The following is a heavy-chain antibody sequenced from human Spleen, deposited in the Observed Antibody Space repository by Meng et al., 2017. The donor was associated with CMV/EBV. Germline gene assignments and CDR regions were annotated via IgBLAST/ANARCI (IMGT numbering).Heavy chain of an antibody. CDR1: GYSFTTYW. CDR2: IYLRDSDT. J-gene: IGHJ4*02. CDR3: ARSSDILTGYPPRY. V-gene: IGHV5-51*01. D-gene: IGHD3-9*01. Sequence: SGYSFTTYWIGWVRQMPGKGLEWMGIIYLRDSDTRYSPSFQGRVTMSADKSTDTAYLQWSSLEASDTAIYYCARSSDILTGYPPRYWGQGTLVTVSS.